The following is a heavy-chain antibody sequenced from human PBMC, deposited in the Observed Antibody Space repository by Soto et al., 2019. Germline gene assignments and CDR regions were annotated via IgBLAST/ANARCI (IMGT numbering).Heavy chain of an antibody. CDR1: GFTFSDYA. V-gene: IGHV3-23*01. Sequence: SGFTFSDYAMSWVRQAPGKGLEWVSGISGSGTSTHYADSVKGRFTISRDNAKSSLFLQMNSLRPKDTALYYCAKDMKWGGMTTIHYFDSWGQGTLVTVSS. J-gene: IGHJ4*02. CDR3: AKDMKWGGMTTIHYFDS. CDR2: ISGSGTST. D-gene: IGHD4-17*01.